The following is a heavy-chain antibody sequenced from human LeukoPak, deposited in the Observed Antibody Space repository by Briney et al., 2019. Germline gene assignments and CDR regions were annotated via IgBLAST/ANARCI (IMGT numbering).Heavy chain of an antibody. V-gene: IGHV3-23*01. J-gene: IGHJ5*02. Sequence: GGSLRLSCAASGFTFSSYAMSWVRQAPGKGLEWVSAISGRGGSTYYADSVKGRFTISRDNSKNTLYMQMTSLRAEETGIYYCAKREPEAIQLWLRDNWFDPWGQGTLVTVSS. CDR3: AKREPEAIQLWLRDNWFDP. CDR2: ISGRGGST. CDR1: GFTFSSYA. D-gene: IGHD5-18*01.